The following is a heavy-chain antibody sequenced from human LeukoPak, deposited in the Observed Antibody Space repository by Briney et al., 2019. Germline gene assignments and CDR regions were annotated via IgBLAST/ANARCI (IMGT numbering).Heavy chain of an antibody. Sequence: ASVKVPCKASGYTFTSHGISWVRQAPGQGLEGMGWISAYNGNTNYAQKLQGRATMTTDTSTSTAYMELRSLRSDDTAVYYCAREDTAMVTFDYWGQGTLVTVSS. CDR1: GYTFTSHG. V-gene: IGHV1-18*01. J-gene: IGHJ4*02. CDR3: AREDTAMVTFDY. D-gene: IGHD5-18*01. CDR2: ISAYNGNT.